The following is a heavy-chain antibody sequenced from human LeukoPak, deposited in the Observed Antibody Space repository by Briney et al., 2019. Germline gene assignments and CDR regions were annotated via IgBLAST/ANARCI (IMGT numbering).Heavy chain of an antibody. Sequence: GGSLRLSCAASGFTFTSYAMSWVRQAPGKGPQWGSSISGSGGRTYYADSVKGRFTISRDNSKNTVNLQMNSPRAEDTAVYYCAKGHGDSDGYYYFDYWGQGTLVTVSS. CDR1: GFTFTSYA. J-gene: IGHJ4*02. D-gene: IGHD3-22*01. V-gene: IGHV3-23*01. CDR3: AKGHGDSDGYYYFDY. CDR2: ISGSGGRT.